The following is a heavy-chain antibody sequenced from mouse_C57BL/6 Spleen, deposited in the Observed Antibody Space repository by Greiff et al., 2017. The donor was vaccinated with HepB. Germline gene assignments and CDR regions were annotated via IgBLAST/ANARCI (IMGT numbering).Heavy chain of an antibody. V-gene: IGHV1-62-2*01. CDR1: GYTFTEYT. CDR3: ARHEALTGTGYFDY. D-gene: IGHD4-1*01. J-gene: IGHJ2*01. CDR2: FYPGSGSI. Sequence: QVQLQQSGAELVKPGASVKLSCKASGYTFTEYTIHWVKQRSGQGLEWIGCFYPGSGSIKYNEKFKDKATLTVDKSSSTVYMELSRLTTDDSAVYFCARHEALTGTGYFDYWGQGTTLTVSS.